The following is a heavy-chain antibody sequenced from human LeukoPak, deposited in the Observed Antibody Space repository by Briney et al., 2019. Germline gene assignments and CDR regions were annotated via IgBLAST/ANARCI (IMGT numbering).Heavy chain of an antibody. J-gene: IGHJ3*02. Sequence: SETLSLTCNVSGDSISSGSYYWSWIRQPAGKGLEWIGRVYGSRTTNDNPSLKSRVTMSVDTSKNQFSLTLSSVTAADTAMYYCARDNGIAYSDYHDAFDIWGQGTMVTVSS. CDR1: GDSISSGSYY. D-gene: IGHD4-11*01. V-gene: IGHV4-61*02. CDR3: ARDNGIAYSDYHDAFDI. CDR2: VYGSRTT.